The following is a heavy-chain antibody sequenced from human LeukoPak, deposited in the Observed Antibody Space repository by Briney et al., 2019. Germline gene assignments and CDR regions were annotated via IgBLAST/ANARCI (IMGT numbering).Heavy chain of an antibody. J-gene: IGHJ6*02. CDR2: ISSSGSTI. V-gene: IGHV3-48*03. D-gene: IGHD3-9*01. CDR1: GFTFSSYE. Sequence: PGGSLRLSCAACGFTFSSYEMNWVRQAPGKGLEWVSYISSSGSTIYYADSVKGRFTISRDNAKNSLYLQMNSLRAEDTAVYYCARDGHPSGYDILTGTNPLYYYYGMDVWGQGTTVTVSS. CDR3: ARDGHPSGYDILTGTNPLYYYYGMDV.